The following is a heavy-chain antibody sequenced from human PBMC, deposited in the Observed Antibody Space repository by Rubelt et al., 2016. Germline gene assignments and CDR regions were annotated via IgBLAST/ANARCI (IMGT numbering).Heavy chain of an antibody. V-gene: IGHV4-38-2*02. CDR1: GASISSGYF. Sequence: QVQLQESGPGLVKPSQTLSLTCTVSGASISSGYFWGWIRQSPGKGLEWIAAIYSSGTTYYGPSLKSRVTISVDTSKNQFSLKLAAVTAADTAVYYCATRYCGGGSCYFYPEYHLDYWGQGTLVTVSS. J-gene: IGHJ4*02. CDR2: IYSSGTT. D-gene: IGHD2-15*01. CDR3: ATRYCGGGSCYFYPEYHLDY.